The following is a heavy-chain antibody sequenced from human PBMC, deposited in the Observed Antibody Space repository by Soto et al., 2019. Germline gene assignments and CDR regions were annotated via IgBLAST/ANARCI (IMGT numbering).Heavy chain of an antibody. D-gene: IGHD2-2*01. Sequence: QVQLVQSGAEVKKPGSSVKVSCKASGGTFSSYAISWVRQAPGQGLEWMGGIIPIFGTANYAQKFQGRVTITADESTSTAYMELSSLRSEDTAAYYCAYADIVVVPAASRAFDIWGQGTMVTVSS. CDR3: AYADIVVVPAASRAFDI. CDR1: GGTFSSYA. J-gene: IGHJ3*02. CDR2: IIPIFGTA. V-gene: IGHV1-69*01.